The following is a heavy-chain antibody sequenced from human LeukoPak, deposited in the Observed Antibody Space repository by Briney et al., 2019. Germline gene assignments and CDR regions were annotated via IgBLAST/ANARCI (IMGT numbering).Heavy chain of an antibody. Sequence: SETLSLTCTVSGGSISSGGYYWSWIRQPAGKGLEWIGRMYTSGSTNYNPSLKSRVTISVDTSENQFSLKLTSVTAADTAVYYCARGFYYSAYYFDYWGQGTLVTVSS. CDR2: MYTSGST. D-gene: IGHD3-22*01. J-gene: IGHJ4*02. V-gene: IGHV4-61*02. CDR1: GGSISSGGYY. CDR3: ARGFYYSAYYFDY.